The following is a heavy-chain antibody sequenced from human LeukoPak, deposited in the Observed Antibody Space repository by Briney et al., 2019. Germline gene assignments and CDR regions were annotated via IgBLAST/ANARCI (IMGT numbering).Heavy chain of an antibody. CDR3: ARSYCSSTSCYPFDH. D-gene: IGHD2-2*01. Sequence: GASVKVSCKASGGTFISYAISWVRQAPGQGLEGMGGIIPIFGTANYAQKFQGRVTITADESTSTAYMELSSLRSEDTAVYYCARSYCSSTSCYPFDHWGQGTLVTVSS. CDR2: IIPIFGTA. V-gene: IGHV1-69*13. J-gene: IGHJ4*02. CDR1: GGTFISYA.